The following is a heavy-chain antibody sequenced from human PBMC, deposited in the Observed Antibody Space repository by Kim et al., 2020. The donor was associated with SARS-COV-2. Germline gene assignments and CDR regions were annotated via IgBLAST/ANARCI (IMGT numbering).Heavy chain of an antibody. Sequence: SETLSLTCAVSGGSISSGGYSWSWIRQPPGKGLEWIGYIYHSGSTYYNPSLKSRVTISVDRSKNQFSLKLSSVTAADTAVYYCARDRRGAGDAFDIWGQGTMVTVSS. D-gene: IGHD3-10*01. V-gene: IGHV4-30-2*01. J-gene: IGHJ3*02. CDR2: IYHSGST. CDR3: ARDRRGAGDAFDI. CDR1: GGSISSGGYS.